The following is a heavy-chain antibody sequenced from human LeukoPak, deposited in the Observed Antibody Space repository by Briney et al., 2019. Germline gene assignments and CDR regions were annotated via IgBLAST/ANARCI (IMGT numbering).Heavy chain of an antibody. V-gene: IGHV3-30*01. CDR1: GFTFSSYA. D-gene: IGHD2-15*01. Sequence: GRSLTLSCAAAGFTFSSYAMHWVRHAPGKGLEWVAVISYDVGNKYFADSVKGRFTTSRHNSKNTLYLQMTSLRAEDTAVSYCARDVTYCGSGGSCYSNWFDPWGQGTLVTVSS. J-gene: IGHJ5*02. CDR2: ISYDVGNK. CDR3: ARDVTYCGSGGSCYSNWFDP.